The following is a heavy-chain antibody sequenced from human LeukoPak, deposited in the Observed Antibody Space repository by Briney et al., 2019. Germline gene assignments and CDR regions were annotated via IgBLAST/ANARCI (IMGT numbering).Heavy chain of an antibody. CDR3: AKGPMVRGVIIGGELDY. CDR1: GFTFSSYA. J-gene: IGHJ4*02. CDR2: ISGSGGST. D-gene: IGHD3-10*01. Sequence: GGSLRLSCAASGFTFSSYAMSWVRQAPGKGLEWASAISGSGGSTYYADSVKGRFTISRDNSKNTLYLQMNSLRAEDTAVYYCAKGPMVRGVIIGGELDYWGQGTLVTVSS. V-gene: IGHV3-23*01.